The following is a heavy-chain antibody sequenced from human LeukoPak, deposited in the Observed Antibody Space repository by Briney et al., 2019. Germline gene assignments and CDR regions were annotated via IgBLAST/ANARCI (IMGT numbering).Heavy chain of an antibody. D-gene: IGHD2-2*03. CDR1: GFTFSTYS. V-gene: IGHV3-21*01. CDR2: ISSSSKYV. CDR3: ARDLDIVVVPASWFYP. Sequence: GGSLRLSCAASGFTFSTYSMNWVRQAPGRGLEWVSSISSSSKYVYYADSVKGRFTISRDDAKNSLSLQMNSLRAEDTAVYYCARDLDIVVVPASWFYPWGQGTLVTVSS. J-gene: IGHJ5*02.